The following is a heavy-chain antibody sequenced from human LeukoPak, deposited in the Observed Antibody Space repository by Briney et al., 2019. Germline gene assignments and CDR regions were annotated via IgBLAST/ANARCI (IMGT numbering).Heavy chain of an antibody. D-gene: IGHD5-24*01. CDR3: ATEMAAMVY. Sequence: GGSLRLSCAASGFTFSSYWMHWVRQAPGKGLAWVSHINSDGSSTSYADSVKGQFTISRDNAKNTLFLQMNSLRAEDTAVYYCATEMAAMVYWGQGTLVTVSS. CDR2: INSDGSST. CDR1: GFTFSSYW. J-gene: IGHJ4*02. V-gene: IGHV3-74*01.